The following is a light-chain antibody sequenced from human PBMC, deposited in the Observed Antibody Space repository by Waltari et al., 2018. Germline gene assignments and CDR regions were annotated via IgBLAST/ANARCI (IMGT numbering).Light chain of an antibody. J-gene: IGLJ2*01. V-gene: IGLV2-23*02. CDR2: EVS. CDR1: RSNVENYNL. Sequence: QSALTQPASVSGSPGPSLTIPCTGPRSNVENYNLVSWYQHHPGKAPKLLIYEVSKRPAGISNRFSGSTSGNTASLTISGLQAEDESDYYCCSFAGGNNFEVIFGGGTRLTVL. CDR3: CSFAGGNNFEVI.